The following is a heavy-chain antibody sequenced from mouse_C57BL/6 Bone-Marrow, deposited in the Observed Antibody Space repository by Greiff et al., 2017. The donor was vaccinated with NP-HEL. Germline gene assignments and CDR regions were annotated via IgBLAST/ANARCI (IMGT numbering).Heavy chain of an antibody. CDR3: ARQGITTFFDY. Sequence: QVQLQQPGAELVMPGASVKLSCKASGYTFTSYWRHWVKQRPGQGLEWIGEIDPSDSYTNYNQKFKGKSTLTVDKSSSTAYMQLSSLTSEDSAVYYCARQGITTFFDYWGQGTTLTVSS. CDR2: IDPSDSYT. V-gene: IGHV1-69*01. D-gene: IGHD2-4*01. J-gene: IGHJ2*01. CDR1: GYTFTSYW.